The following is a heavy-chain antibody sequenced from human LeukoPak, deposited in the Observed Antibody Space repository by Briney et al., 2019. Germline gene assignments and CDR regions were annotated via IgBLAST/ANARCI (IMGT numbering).Heavy chain of an antibody. Sequence: PGGSLRLSCAASGFTFSSYSMNRVRQAPGKGLEWVSSISSSSSYIYYADSVKGRFTISRDNAKNSLYLQMNSLRAEDTAVYYCARHVVVPAESYYMDVWGKGTTVTVSS. D-gene: IGHD2-2*01. CDR2: ISSSSSYI. CDR3: ARHVVVPAESYYMDV. V-gene: IGHV3-21*01. J-gene: IGHJ6*03. CDR1: GFTFSSYS.